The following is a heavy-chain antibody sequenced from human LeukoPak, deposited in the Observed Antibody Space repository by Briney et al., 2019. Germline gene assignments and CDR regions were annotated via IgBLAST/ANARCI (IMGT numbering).Heavy chain of an antibody. CDR3: ARQSISGSSLGYFDY. D-gene: IGHD3-22*01. V-gene: IGHV4-59*01. CDR2: IYDSGST. CDR1: GGSISSYY. J-gene: IGHJ4*02. Sequence: SETLSLTCTVSGGSISSYYWSWIRQPPGEGLEWIGYIYDSGSTNYNPSLKSRVTISVDTSKNQCSLKLSSVTAADTAVYYCARQSISGSSLGYFDYWGQGTLVNVSS.